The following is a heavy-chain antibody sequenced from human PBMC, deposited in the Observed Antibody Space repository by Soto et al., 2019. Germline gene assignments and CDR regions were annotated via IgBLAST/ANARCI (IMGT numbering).Heavy chain of an antibody. D-gene: IGHD6-19*01. Sequence: EVQLVESGGGLVQPGGSLRLSCAASGLIFSDYHMDWVRQAPGKGLEWVGRIRRKANSYTTEYAASVKGRFTISRDDTKNSPYLQMNSLTSEDTAVYYCAMLGGWSGGSRGMDVWGQGTTVTVSS. CDR3: AMLGGWSGGSRGMDV. CDR1: GLIFSDYH. J-gene: IGHJ6*02. CDR2: IRRKANSYTT. V-gene: IGHV3-72*01.